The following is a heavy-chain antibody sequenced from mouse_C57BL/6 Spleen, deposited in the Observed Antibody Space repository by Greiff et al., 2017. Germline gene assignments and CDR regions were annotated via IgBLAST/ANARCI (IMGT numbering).Heavy chain of an antibody. J-gene: IGHJ4*01. CDR1: GYTFTSYW. CDR3: ARKDDDYYAMDY. V-gene: IGHV1-55*01. Sequence: QVQLQQPGAELVKPGASVKMSCKASGYTFTSYWITWVKQRPGQGLEWIGDIYPGSGSTNYNEKFKSKATLTVDTSSSTAYMQRSSLTSEGSAVYYCARKDDDYYAMDYWGQGTSVTVSS. CDR2: IYPGSGST.